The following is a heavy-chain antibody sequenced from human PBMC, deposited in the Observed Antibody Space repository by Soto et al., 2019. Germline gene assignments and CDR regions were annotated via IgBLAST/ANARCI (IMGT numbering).Heavy chain of an antibody. Sequence: ASVKVSCKASGYIFTNYDINWVRRATGQGLEYLGWINPNSGNTGYVQKFKGRVTMTRDTSKSTAFMELSSLTSEDTAVYYCARGPRNWGVDYWGQGTLVTVSS. V-gene: IGHV1-8*01. D-gene: IGHD7-27*01. CDR2: INPNSGNT. CDR3: ARGPRNWGVDY. CDR1: GYIFTNYD. J-gene: IGHJ4*02.